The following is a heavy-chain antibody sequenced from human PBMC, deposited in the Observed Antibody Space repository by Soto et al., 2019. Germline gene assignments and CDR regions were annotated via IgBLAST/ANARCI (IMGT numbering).Heavy chain of an antibody. J-gene: IGHJ5*02. CDR2: IYYSGST. CDR3: ARRLGTGTINWFDP. V-gene: IGHV4-39*01. D-gene: IGHD1-7*01. Sequence: SETLSLTCTVSGGSISSSSYYWGWIRQPPGKGLEWIGSIYYSGSTYYNPSLKSRVPISVDTSRNQFSLKLSSVTAADTAVYYCARRLGTGTINWFDPWGQGTLVTVSS. CDR1: GGSISSSSYY.